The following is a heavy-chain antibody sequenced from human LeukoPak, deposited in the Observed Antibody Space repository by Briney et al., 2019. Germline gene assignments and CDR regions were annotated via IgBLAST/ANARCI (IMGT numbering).Heavy chain of an antibody. D-gene: IGHD3-3*01. CDR3: AKLPRLYDHYYYYMDV. CDR1: GFTFTHYG. CDR2: IRFDGDNK. Sequence: GGSLRLSCAVSGFTFTHYGMHWVRQAPGKGLEWVSFIRFDGDNKYYADSVKGRFTISRDNSKNTLYLQMNSLRAEDTAVYYCAKLPRLYDHYYYYMDVWGKGTTVTISS. V-gene: IGHV3-30*02. J-gene: IGHJ6*03.